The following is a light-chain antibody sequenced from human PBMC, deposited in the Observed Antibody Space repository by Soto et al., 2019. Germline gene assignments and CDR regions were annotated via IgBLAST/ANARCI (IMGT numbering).Light chain of an antibody. Sequence: DIPMTQSPSSLSASVGDRVTLSCRPRQDIRDELAWYQQKPGKVPRLLIYAASTLQSGVPSRFSGSGSGTEFTLTITSLQPEDIATYYCQKCNSSPLTFGGGTKVEIK. CDR1: QDIRDE. J-gene: IGKJ4*02. CDR2: AAS. CDR3: QKCNSSPLT. V-gene: IGKV1-27*01.